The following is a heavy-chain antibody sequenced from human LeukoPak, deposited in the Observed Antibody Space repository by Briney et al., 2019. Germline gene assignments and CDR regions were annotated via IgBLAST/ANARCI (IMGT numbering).Heavy chain of an antibody. Sequence: SETLSLTCAVSGDSISSGGYSWSWIRQTPGKGLEWIAYIHDSGSTYNNPSLKTQLSISIDTSKNQFSLKLNSVTAADTAVYYCARVVATAGNNWFDPWGQGTLVTVSS. J-gene: IGHJ5*02. D-gene: IGHD6-13*01. CDR1: GDSISSGGYS. V-gene: IGHV4-30-4*07. CDR3: ARVVATAGNNWFDP. CDR2: IHDSGST.